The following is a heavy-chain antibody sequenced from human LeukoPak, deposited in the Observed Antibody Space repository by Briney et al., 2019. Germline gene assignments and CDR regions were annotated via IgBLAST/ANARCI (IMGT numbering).Heavy chain of an antibody. Sequence: GESLKISCKGSGYSFISYWIGWVRQMPGKGLEWMGIIYPGGSDTRYSPSFQGQVTISADKSISTAYLQWSSLKASDTAMYYCARRRDLYSGSYYPFDYWGQGTLVTVSS. CDR2: IYPGGSDT. CDR3: ARRRDLYSGSYYPFDY. V-gene: IGHV5-51*01. D-gene: IGHD1-26*01. J-gene: IGHJ4*02. CDR1: GYSFISYW.